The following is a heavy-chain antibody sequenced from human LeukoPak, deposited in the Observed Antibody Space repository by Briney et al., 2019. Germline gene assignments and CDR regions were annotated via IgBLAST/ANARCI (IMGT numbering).Heavy chain of an antibody. D-gene: IGHD1-7*01. CDR2: ISGSGSST. Sequence: PGGSLRLSCSASGFTFSSYGMSWVRQAPGKGLEWVSVISGSGSSTYYADSVKGRFTISRDNSKNTLYLQMNSLRAEDTAVYYCAKGSLGITGTTYFDYWGQGTLVTVSS. J-gene: IGHJ4*02. CDR3: AKGSLGITGTTYFDY. CDR1: GFTFSSYG. V-gene: IGHV3-23*01.